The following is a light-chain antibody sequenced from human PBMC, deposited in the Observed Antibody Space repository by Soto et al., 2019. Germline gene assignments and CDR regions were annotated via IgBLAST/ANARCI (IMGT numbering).Light chain of an antibody. J-gene: IGLJ1*01. CDR1: SSDVGGYNY. Sequence: QSVLTQPASVSGAAGQAITISCTGTSSDVGGYNYVSWYQQHPGKAPKLMIYDVSNRPSGVSNRFSGSKSGNTASLTISGLQAEDEADYYCSSYTSSSVLVFGTGTKVTVL. CDR2: DVS. CDR3: SSYTSSSVLV. V-gene: IGLV2-14*01.